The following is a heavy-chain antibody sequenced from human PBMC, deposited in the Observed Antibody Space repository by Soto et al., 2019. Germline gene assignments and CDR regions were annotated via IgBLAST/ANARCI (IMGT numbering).Heavy chain of an antibody. Sequence: GGSLRLSCAASGFTFSSYWMHWVRQAPGKGLVWVSRINSDGSSTSYADSVKGRFTISRDNAKNTLYLQMNSLRAEDTAVYYCASSGGGIAAAGPFDYWGQGTLVTVSS. CDR2: INSDGSST. V-gene: IGHV3-74*01. D-gene: IGHD6-13*01. CDR3: ASSGGGIAAAGPFDY. CDR1: GFTFSSYW. J-gene: IGHJ4*02.